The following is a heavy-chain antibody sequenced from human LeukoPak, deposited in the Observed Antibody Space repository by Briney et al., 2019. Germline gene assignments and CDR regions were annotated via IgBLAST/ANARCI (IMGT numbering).Heavy chain of an antibody. CDR2: ISYDGSNK. CDR1: GFTFSSYA. CDR3: ARDYYDSSGYQFDY. V-gene: IGHV3-30-3*01. J-gene: IGHJ4*02. Sequence: GRSLRLSCAASGFTFSSYAMHWVRLAPGTGLEWVAVISYDGSNKYYADSVKGRFTISRDNSKNTLYLQMYSLRAEDTAVYYCARDYYDSSGYQFDYWGQGTLVT. D-gene: IGHD3-22*01.